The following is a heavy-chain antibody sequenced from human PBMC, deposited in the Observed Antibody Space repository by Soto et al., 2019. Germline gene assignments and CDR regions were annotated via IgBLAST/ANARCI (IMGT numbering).Heavy chain of an antibody. V-gene: IGHV4-59*01. D-gene: IGHD5-18*01. CDR2: IYYRWST. Sequence: PXETLSLACTVSGASISSSYWSWIRHPPGKGLEWIGYIYYRWSTNYNPSLKSRVTISVDTSKNQFSLKLSSVTAADTAVYYCARERGYSYGSDYGMDVWGQGTTVTVSS. CDR1: GASISSSY. CDR3: ARERGYSYGSDYGMDV. J-gene: IGHJ6*02.